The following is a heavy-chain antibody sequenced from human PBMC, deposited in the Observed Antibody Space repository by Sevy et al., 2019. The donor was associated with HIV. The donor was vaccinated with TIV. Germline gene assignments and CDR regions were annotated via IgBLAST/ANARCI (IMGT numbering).Heavy chain of an antibody. CDR2: LSFGCGEI. V-gene: IGHV3-23*01. Sequence: GGSLRLSCAASGFTFSKYSMSWVRQPPGKGLEWVSTLSFGCGEINYADSVKGRFTISRDNHKSSVYLQMNNLRPEDTAVYYCAREGCTKPHDYWGQGTTVTVSS. D-gene: IGHD2-8*01. CDR3: AREGCTKPHDY. J-gene: IGHJ4*01. CDR1: GFTFSKYS.